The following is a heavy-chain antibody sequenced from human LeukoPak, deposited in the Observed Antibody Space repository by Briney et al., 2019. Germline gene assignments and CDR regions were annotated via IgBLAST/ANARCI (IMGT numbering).Heavy chain of an antibody. CDR3: AELVATIGGYYFDY. CDR2: ISAYNGST. Sequence: ASVKVSCKASGYTFTSYGISWVRQAPGQGLEWMGWISAYNGSTNYAQKLQGRVTMTTDTSTSTAYMELRSLRSDDTAVYYCAELVATIGGYYFDYWGQGTLVTVSS. V-gene: IGHV1-18*01. D-gene: IGHD5-12*01. J-gene: IGHJ4*02. CDR1: GYTFTSYG.